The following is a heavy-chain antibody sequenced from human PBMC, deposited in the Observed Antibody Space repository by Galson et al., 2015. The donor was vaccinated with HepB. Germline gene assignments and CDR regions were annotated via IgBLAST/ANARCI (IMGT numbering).Heavy chain of an antibody. Sequence: SLRLSCAASGFTFSSYAMHWVRQAPGKGLEWVALIWYDGNNKYYADSVKGRFTISRDNSKNTLCLQMNSLRVEDTAVYYCAREYSSSWYEGDWFDPWGQGTLVTVSA. V-gene: IGHV3-33*08. CDR2: IWYDGNNK. CDR1: GFTFSSYA. CDR3: AREYSSSWYEGDWFDP. D-gene: IGHD6-13*01. J-gene: IGHJ5*02.